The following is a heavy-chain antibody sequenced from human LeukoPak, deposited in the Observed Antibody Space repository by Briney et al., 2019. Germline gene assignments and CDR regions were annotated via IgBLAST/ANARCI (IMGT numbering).Heavy chain of an antibody. Sequence: GGSLRLSCAASGFTFSSYWMSWVRQAPGKGLEWVANIKQDGSEKYYGDSVKGRFTISRDNAKNSLYLQMNSLRAEDTAVYYCARVREIVVVPAAMFDYWGQGTLVTVSS. V-gene: IGHV3-7*01. CDR1: GFTFSSYW. CDR3: ARVREIVVVPAAMFDY. D-gene: IGHD2-2*01. J-gene: IGHJ4*02. CDR2: IKQDGSEK.